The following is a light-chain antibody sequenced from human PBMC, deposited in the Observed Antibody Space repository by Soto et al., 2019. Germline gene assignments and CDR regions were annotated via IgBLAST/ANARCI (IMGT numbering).Light chain of an antibody. Sequence: QSALTQPASVSGSPGQSITIFCTGTSSDVGAYKFVSWYRRHPGRAPQVMIYEVTNRPSGVSSRFSGSKSGNTASLTISGLQPEDEGDYYCSSYSSTSTPWVFGGGTKLTVL. J-gene: IGLJ3*02. CDR3: SSYSSTSTPWV. CDR2: EVT. V-gene: IGLV2-14*01. CDR1: SSDVGAYKF.